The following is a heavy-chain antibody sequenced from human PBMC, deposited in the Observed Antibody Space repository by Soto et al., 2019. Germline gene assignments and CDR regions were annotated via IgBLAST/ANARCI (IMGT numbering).Heavy chain of an antibody. Sequence: RGESLKISCKGSGYSFTSYWISWVRQMPGKGLEWMGRIDPSDSYTNYSPSFQGHVTISADKSISTAYLQWSSLKASDTAMYYCARLSTYYGSGSYYRTGYYYYGMDVWRQGTTVTVSS. CDR3: ARLSTYYGSGSYYRTGYYYYGMDV. V-gene: IGHV5-10-1*01. D-gene: IGHD3-10*01. J-gene: IGHJ6*02. CDR1: GYSFTSYW. CDR2: IDPSDSYT.